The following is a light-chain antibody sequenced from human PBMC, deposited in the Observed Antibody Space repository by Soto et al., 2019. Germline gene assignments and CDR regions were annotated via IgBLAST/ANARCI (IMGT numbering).Light chain of an antibody. CDR2: GAS. CDR1: QSISSSY. V-gene: IGKV3-20*01. J-gene: IGKJ1*01. Sequence: EIVLTQSPGTLSLSPGERATLSCRASQSISSSYLAWYQQKHGQAPRLLIYGASSTATGIPGRFSGSGSGTDFTLTISRLEPEDFAVYYCQQYGNSPRTFGQGTKVEIK. CDR3: QQYGNSPRT.